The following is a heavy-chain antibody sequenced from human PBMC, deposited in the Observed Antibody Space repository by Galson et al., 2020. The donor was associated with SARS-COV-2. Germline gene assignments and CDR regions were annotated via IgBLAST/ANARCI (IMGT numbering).Heavy chain of an antibody. CDR3: GTWGAWDY. J-gene: IGHJ4*02. D-gene: IGHD3-16*01. Sequence: GGSLRLSCRASGFIFSTYAMHWVRQAPGKGLEWVAMTSYDESRKHYADSVKGRFTIYRDNSKNTLYLQMNSLRRDDTAVYYCGTWGAWDYWGQGAVFTVCS. V-gene: IGHV3-30*03. CDR1: GFIFSTYA. CDR2: TSYDESRK.